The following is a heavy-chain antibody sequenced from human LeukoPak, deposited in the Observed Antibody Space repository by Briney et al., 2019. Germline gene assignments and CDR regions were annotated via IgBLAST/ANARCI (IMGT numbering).Heavy chain of an antibody. Sequence: ASVKVSCKASGYTFTNYGISWVRQAPGQGLEWMGWISAYNGNAYYAQNLQGRVTVTTDTSTSTAYMELRSLRSGDTAVYYCARDLEYSSSSSFRDWFDPWGQGTLVTVSS. J-gene: IGHJ5*02. D-gene: IGHD6-6*01. CDR1: GYTFTNYG. V-gene: IGHV1-18*01. CDR2: ISAYNGNA. CDR3: ARDLEYSSSSSFRDWFDP.